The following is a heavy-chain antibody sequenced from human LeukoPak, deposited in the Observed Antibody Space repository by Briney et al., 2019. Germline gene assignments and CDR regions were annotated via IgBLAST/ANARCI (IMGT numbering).Heavy chain of an antibody. J-gene: IGHJ4*02. Sequence: GGSLRLSCAASGFTFSSYSMNWVRQAPGKGLEWVSSISSSSSYIYYADSVKGRFTISRDNSKNTLYLQMNSLRAEDTAVYYCAKRILPGYSFCFDYWGQGTLVTVSS. CDR1: GFTFSSYS. CDR2: ISSSSSYI. CDR3: AKRILPGYSFCFDY. V-gene: IGHV3-21*04. D-gene: IGHD5-18*01.